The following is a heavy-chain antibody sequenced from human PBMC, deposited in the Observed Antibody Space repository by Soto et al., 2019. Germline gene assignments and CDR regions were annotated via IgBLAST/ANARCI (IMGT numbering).Heavy chain of an antibody. Sequence: SVKVSCKASGGTFSSYTISWVRQAPGQGLEWMGRIIPILGIANYAQKFQGRVTITADKSTSTAYMELSSLRSEDTAVYYCARISSYDYVWGSYRHFDYWGQGTLVTVSS. V-gene: IGHV1-69*02. CDR3: ARISSYDYVWGSYRHFDY. J-gene: IGHJ4*02. CDR2: IIPILGIA. CDR1: GGTFSSYT. D-gene: IGHD3-16*02.